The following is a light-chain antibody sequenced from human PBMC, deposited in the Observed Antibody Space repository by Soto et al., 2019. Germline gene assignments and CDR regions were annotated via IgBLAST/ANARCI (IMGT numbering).Light chain of an antibody. CDR3: QHYGSSSWT. CDR2: AAS. CDR1: QSISSSD. Sequence: EILMTQSPGTLSLSPGERATLSCRASQSISSSDLAWYQHRPGQAPRLLIYAASSRATGIPVRFSGSGSGTDFTLSISRLEPEDFAVYYCQHYGSSSWTFGQGTKVDIK. V-gene: IGKV3-20*01. J-gene: IGKJ1*01.